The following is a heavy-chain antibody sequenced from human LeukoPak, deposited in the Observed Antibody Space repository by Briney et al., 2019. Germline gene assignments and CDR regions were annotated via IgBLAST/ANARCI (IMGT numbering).Heavy chain of an antibody. J-gene: IGHJ4*02. CDR2: ISAYNGNT. CDR3: ARAPLWFGETPFDH. CDR1: GYTFTTYG. V-gene: IGHV1-18*01. Sequence: GASVKVSCKASGYTFTTYGLSWVRQAPGQGLEWMGWISAYNGNTNYAQNLQGRVTMTTDTSTSTAYLELRSLRYDDPAVYYCARAPLWFGETPFDHWGQGTLVTISS. D-gene: IGHD3-10*01.